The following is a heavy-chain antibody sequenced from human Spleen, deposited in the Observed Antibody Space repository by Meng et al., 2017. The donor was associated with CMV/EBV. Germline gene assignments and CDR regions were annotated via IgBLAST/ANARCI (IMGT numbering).Heavy chain of an antibody. CDR2: ISSSSSYI. V-gene: IGHV3-21*01. CDR3: ARELDSTSAYYFDY. Sequence: GGSLRLSCVGSKFTFSGYYMIWVRQAPGKGLEWVSSISSSSSYIYYADSVKGRFTISRDNAKNSLFLQMNSLTAEDTAVYYCARELDSTSAYYFDYWGQGTLVTVSS. J-gene: IGHJ4*02. CDR1: KFTFSGYY. D-gene: IGHD2-2*01.